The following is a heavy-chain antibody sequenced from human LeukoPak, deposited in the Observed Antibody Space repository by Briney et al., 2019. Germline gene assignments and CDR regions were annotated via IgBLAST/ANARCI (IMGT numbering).Heavy chain of an antibody. CDR3: AKLPLRGYSGYDSAY. D-gene: IGHD5-12*01. CDR1: GFTFSSYD. Sequence: GGSLRLSCAASGFTFSSYDMTWVRQAPGRGLEWVSSIRPSGDNTYYADSVKGRFTISRDNSKNTLYLQMNSLRAEDTAVYYCAKLPLRGYSGYDSAYWGQGTLVTVSS. V-gene: IGHV3-23*01. J-gene: IGHJ4*02. CDR2: IRPSGDNT.